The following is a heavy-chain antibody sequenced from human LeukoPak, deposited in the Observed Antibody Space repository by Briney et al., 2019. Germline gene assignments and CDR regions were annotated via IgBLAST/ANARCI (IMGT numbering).Heavy chain of an antibody. D-gene: IGHD3-9*01. CDR3: ARGSRYHDWLSPLDS. J-gene: IGHJ4*02. CDR2: LNPQTGDT. Sequence: GASVKVSCKASGYAFSAYYMHWVRQAPGQGLEWMGWLNPQTGDTHFAQKFQGRVTFTRDTSISTAYMAMSRLRSDDTAVFYSARGSRYHDWLSPLDSWGQGTLVTVSS. V-gene: IGHV1-2*02. CDR1: GYAFSAYY.